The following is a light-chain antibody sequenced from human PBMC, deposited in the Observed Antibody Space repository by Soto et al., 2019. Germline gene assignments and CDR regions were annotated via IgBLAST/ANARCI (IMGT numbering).Light chain of an antibody. V-gene: IGLV1-44*01. CDR1: SSNIGSNT. CDR3: AAWDASLNGYV. Sequence: QSVLTQPPSASGTPGQRVTISCSTSSSNIGSNTVNWYQQVPGTAPKLLIYSYDQRPSGVPDRFSGSKSGTSASLAISGLQSEDEADYYCAAWDASLNGYVFGTGTKLTVL. CDR2: SYD. J-gene: IGLJ1*01.